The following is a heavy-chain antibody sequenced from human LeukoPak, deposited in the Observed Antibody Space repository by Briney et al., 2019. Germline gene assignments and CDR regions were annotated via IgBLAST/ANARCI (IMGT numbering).Heavy chain of an antibody. D-gene: IGHD3-10*01. CDR1: GFTFSSYW. CDR2: IKQDGSEK. V-gene: IGHV3-7*01. Sequence: GGSLGLSCAASGFTFSSYWMSWVRQAPGKGLEWVANIKQDGSEKYYVDSVKGRFTISRDNAKNSLYLQMNSLRAEDTAVYYCAIGGRFGLLDYWGQGTLVTVSS. CDR3: AIGGRFGLLDY. J-gene: IGHJ4*02.